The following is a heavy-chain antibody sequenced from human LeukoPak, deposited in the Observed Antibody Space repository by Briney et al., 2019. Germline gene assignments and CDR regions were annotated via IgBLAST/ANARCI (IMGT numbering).Heavy chain of an antibody. CDR2: INHSGST. D-gene: IGHD3-10*01. CDR1: GGSFSGYY. J-gene: IGHJ4*02. CDR3: ARRQWFGELLFDY. V-gene: IGHV4-34*01. Sequence: SETLSLTCAVYGGSFSGYYWSWIRQPPGKGLEWIGEINHSGSTNYNPSLKSRVTISVDTSKNQFSLKLSSVSAADTAVYYCARRQWFGELLFDYWGQGTLVTVSS.